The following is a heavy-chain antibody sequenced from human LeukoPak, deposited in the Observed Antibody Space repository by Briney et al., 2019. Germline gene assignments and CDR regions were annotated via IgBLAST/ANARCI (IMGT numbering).Heavy chain of an antibody. CDR3: ARSRIVVVPAATVSWFDP. CDR1: LYTFTGYY. D-gene: IGHD2-2*01. CDR2: INPNSGGT. J-gene: IGHJ5*02. Sequence: ASVNVSRKASLYTFTGYYMHWVRQPPGQGVEWLGWINPNSGGTTYAQKFQGRVTMTRDTSISTAYMELSRLRSDDTAVYYCARSRIVVVPAATVSWFDPWGQGTLVTVSS. V-gene: IGHV1-2*02.